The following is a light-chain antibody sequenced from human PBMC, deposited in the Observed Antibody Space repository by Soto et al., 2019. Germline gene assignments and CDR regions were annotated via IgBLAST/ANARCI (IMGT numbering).Light chain of an antibody. CDR2: GAS. J-gene: IGKJ1*01. CDR1: QSVSSSY. Sequence: EVVLTQSPGTLSLSPGERATLSCRASQSVSSSYLGWYQQKPGQAPRLLIYGASSRATGIPDRFSGSGSGTDFTLTISRLEPVDFAVYYCQQYGSSPWTFGQGTKVDIK. CDR3: QQYGSSPWT. V-gene: IGKV3-20*01.